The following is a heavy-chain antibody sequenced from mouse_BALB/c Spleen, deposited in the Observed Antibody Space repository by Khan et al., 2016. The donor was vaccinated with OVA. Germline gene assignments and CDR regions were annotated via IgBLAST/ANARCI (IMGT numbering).Heavy chain of an antibody. CDR1: GFTFSSYS. Sequence: EVELVESGGDLVKPGGSLKLSCAASGFTFSSYSMSWVRQTPDKRLEWVASISSGGDYTYYPDSVKGRFTISRDIAKNTLYLQMSDLKSEDTAVYYCADHVTGSIAYWGQGTLVTVSA. CDR2: ISSGGDYT. V-gene: IGHV5-6*01. J-gene: IGHJ3*01. CDR3: ADHVTGSIAY. D-gene: IGHD4-1*01.